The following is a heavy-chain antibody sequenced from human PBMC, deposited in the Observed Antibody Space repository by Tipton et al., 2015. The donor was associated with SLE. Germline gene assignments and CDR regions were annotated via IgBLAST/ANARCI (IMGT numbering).Heavy chain of an antibody. Sequence: SLRLSCAASGFTFSNYGMNWVRQAPGKGLEWVSGVSGNAASTNYADSVKGRFTISRDNAKNTLYLQMNSLRAEDTAVYYCSRALPLYSNYGVYFFDYWGQGTLVTVSS. D-gene: IGHD4-11*01. CDR2: VSGNAAST. J-gene: IGHJ4*02. CDR1: GFTFSNYG. V-gene: IGHV3-23*01. CDR3: SRALPLYSNYGVYFFDY.